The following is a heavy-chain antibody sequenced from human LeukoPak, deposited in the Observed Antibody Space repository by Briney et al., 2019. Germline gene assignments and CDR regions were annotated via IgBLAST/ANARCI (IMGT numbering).Heavy chain of an antibody. Sequence: PGGSLRLSCAASGFTVSSNYMSWVRQAPGKGLEWVSVIYSGGTTYYADSVKGRFTISRDNSKNTLYLQMNSLRAEDTAVYYCASSSPAVHSSGWYPLDYWGQGTLVTVSS. J-gene: IGHJ4*02. CDR2: IYSGGTT. CDR1: GFTVSSNY. CDR3: ASSSPAVHSSGWYPLDY. D-gene: IGHD6-19*01. V-gene: IGHV3-53*01.